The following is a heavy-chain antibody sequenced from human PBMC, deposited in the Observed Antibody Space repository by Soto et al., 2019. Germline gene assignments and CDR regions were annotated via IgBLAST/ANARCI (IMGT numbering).Heavy chain of an antibody. D-gene: IGHD3-22*01. Sequence: QVQLVQSGPEVKPPGASVTVSCKTSGYTFIAYGLAWLRQAPGQRPEWMGWVSVNDGRTNYAHNFQGRVTMTTDRSTTTTLMELRSLTSDDTAVYYCARELNTDSSAFYSFAYWSQGTLVTASS. J-gene: IGHJ4*02. CDR1: GYTFIAYG. CDR3: ARELNTDSSAFYSFAY. CDR2: VSVNDGRT. V-gene: IGHV1-18*01.